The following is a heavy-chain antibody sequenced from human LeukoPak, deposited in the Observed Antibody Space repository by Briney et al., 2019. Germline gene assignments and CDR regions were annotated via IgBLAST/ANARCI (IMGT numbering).Heavy chain of an antibody. J-gene: IGHJ4*02. CDR2: IYSGGST. CDR3: ARDAVTGGVDY. D-gene: IGHD3-16*01. CDR1: GFTVSSNY. Sequence: PGGSLRLSCAASGFTVSSNYMSWVRQAPGKGLEWVSVIYSGGSTYYADSVKGRFTISRDDSKNTLYLQMNSLRAEDTAVYYCARDAVTGGVDYWGQGTLVTVSS. V-gene: IGHV3-66*01.